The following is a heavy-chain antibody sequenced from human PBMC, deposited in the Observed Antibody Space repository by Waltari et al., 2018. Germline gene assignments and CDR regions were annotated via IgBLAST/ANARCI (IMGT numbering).Heavy chain of an antibody. CDR1: GFTFSALA. CDR2: IGGSGTDT. CDR3: AKEIVVVPGNINYFDY. D-gene: IGHD2-2*01. Sequence: EVQLLESGGGLIQPGGSLRPSCEALGFTFSALAWGGVRRAPGGGVEWISAIGGSGTDTYYADSVKGRFTISRDNSKNRLYLRMSSLRADDTAVYYCAKEIVVVPGNINYFDYWGQGTLVTVSS. J-gene: IGHJ4*02. V-gene: IGHV3-23*01.